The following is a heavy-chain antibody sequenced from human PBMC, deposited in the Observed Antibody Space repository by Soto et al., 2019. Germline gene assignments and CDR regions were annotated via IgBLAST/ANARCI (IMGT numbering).Heavy chain of an antibody. J-gene: IGHJ3*02. Sequence: TLSPTYAVSGGYISGGYYSWSWIRQPPGKGLELIGVIYNSGSTYYNSSLKSRVTISVERSKNHFFLNLTSVTAADTAVYYCATYRKFFQIRRPGTKVTV. CDR3: ATYRKFFQI. V-gene: IGHV4-30-2*01. CDR1: GGYISGGYYS. CDR2: IYNSGST.